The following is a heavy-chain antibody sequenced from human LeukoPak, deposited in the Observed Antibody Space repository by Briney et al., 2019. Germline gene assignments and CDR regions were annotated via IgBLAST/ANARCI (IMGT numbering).Heavy chain of an antibody. D-gene: IGHD5-12*01. Sequence: GGSLRLSCAASGFTFKGYDMRWARDPTGKGVEWVSDICTGGDTWYPGSVKGRFTIARHNAKNSVFLQMNSLTAGDTAVYYCVRAGYGPRGPDDGFDIWGQGTMVTVSS. V-gene: IGHV3-13*01. J-gene: IGHJ3*02. CDR1: GFTFKGYD. CDR2: ICTGGDT. CDR3: VRAGYGPRGPDDGFDI.